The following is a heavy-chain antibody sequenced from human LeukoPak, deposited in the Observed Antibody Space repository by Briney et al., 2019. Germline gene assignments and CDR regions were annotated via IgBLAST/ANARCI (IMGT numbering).Heavy chain of an antibody. Sequence: GGSLRLSCAASGITFRSDVMSWVRQAPGKGLEWVSGISGSGDSTYYADSVEGRFTISGDNSKNTLYLQMNSLRAEDTAVYYCAKGNRVAAAGYYYYGMDVWGQGTTVTVSS. CDR2: ISGSGDST. V-gene: IGHV3-23*01. CDR3: AKGNRVAAAGYYYYGMDV. D-gene: IGHD6-13*01. CDR1: GITFRSDV. J-gene: IGHJ6*02.